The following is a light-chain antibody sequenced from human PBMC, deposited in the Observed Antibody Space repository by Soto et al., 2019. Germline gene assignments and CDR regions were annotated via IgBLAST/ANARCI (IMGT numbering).Light chain of an antibody. CDR1: SGSIASNY. J-gene: IGLJ3*02. Sequence: NFMLTPPHSVSDSPGKTVIISCTRSSGSIASNYVQWYQQRPGSSPTTVIYEDNQRPSGVPDRFSGSIDSSSNSASLTSSGLETEDEADYFCQSYDATKQVFGGGTKLTVL. CDR2: EDN. V-gene: IGLV6-57*01. CDR3: QSYDATKQV.